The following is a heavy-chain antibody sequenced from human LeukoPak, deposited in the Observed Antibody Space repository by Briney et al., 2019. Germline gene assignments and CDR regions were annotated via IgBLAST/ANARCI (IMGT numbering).Heavy chain of an antibody. J-gene: IGHJ6*03. Sequence: GGSLRLSCAAFGFTFSDYNMRWIRQAPGKGLEWLSYISKSGSTKYYADSVKGRFTISRDNAKNSLYLQMNSLRAEDTAVYYCARVLRYCSGGNCYSGGLGYMDVWGQGTTVTISS. D-gene: IGHD2-15*01. V-gene: IGHV3-11*01. CDR2: ISKSGSTK. CDR1: GFTFSDYN. CDR3: ARVLRYCSGGNCYSGGLGYMDV.